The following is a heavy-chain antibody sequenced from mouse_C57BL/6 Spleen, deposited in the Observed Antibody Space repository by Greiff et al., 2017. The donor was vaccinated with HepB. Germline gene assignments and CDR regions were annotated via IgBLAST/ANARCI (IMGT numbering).Heavy chain of an antibody. V-gene: IGHV1-69*01. CDR3: ARCYDAFDY. J-gene: IGHJ2*01. CDR1: GYTFTSYW. Sequence: VQLQQPGAELVMPGASVKLSCKASGYTFTSYWMHWVKQRPGQGLEWIGEIDPSDSYTNYNQKFKGKSTLTVDKSSSTAYMQLSSLTSEDSAVYYCARCYDAFDYWGQGTTLTVSS. D-gene: IGHD2-3*01. CDR2: IDPSDSYT.